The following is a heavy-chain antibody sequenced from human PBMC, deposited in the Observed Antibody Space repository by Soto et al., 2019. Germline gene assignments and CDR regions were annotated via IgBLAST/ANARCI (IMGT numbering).Heavy chain of an antibody. CDR2: IDPSSNYI. CDR1: GFIFSSDS. D-gene: IGHD3-10*01. J-gene: IGHJ4*02. Sequence: GGSLRLSCAASGFIFSSDSMAWVRQAPGKGLEWVSAIDPSSNYIYYAASVKGRFTISRDNARNSLYLQMSSLRADDTSVYYCAKGGVSSGYTYWGQGAMVTVYS. V-gene: IGHV3-21*03. CDR3: AKGGVSSGYTY.